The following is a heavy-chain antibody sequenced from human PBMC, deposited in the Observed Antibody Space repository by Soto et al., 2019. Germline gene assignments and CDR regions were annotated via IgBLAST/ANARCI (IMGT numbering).Heavy chain of an antibody. V-gene: IGHV3-23*01. D-gene: IGHD2-2*01. J-gene: IGHJ4*02. Sequence: EVQLLESGGGLVQPGGSLRLSCTTSGFTFSTTGMLWLRQPPGKGLEWVSAFGPASNTKYTDSVKGRFIISRDNSKNTVCLQMTSLGAEDTALYYCATARYCSSDACPAAEWGQGTLITVSS. CDR3: ATARYCSSDACPAAE. CDR2: FGPASNT. CDR1: GFTFSTTG.